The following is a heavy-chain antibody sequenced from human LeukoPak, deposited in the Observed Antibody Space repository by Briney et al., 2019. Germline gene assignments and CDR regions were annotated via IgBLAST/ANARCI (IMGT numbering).Heavy chain of an antibody. D-gene: IGHD6-13*01. CDR1: GFTFNIYA. Sequence: PGGSLRLSCAASGFTFNIYAMSWVRQAPGKGLEWVSAISGSGDRTYYADSVKGRFTISRDNSRNTLYLQMNRLRAEDTAIYYCAKVPYTSSLWFFDYWGQGTLVTVSS. CDR2: ISGSGDRT. V-gene: IGHV3-23*01. J-gene: IGHJ4*02. CDR3: AKVPYTSSLWFFDY.